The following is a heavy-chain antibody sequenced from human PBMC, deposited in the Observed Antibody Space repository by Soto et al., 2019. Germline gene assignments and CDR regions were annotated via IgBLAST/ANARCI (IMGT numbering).Heavy chain of an antibody. J-gene: IGHJ4*02. CDR2: IWYDGSNK. Sequence: QVQLVESGGGVVQPGRSLRLSCAASGFTFSSYGMHWVRQAPGKGLEWVAVIWYDGSNKYYADSVKGRFTISRDNSKNTLCLQMNSPRAEDTAVYYCARDTRGRFGELTALDYWGQGTLVTVSS. D-gene: IGHD3-10*01. CDR3: ARDTRGRFGELTALDY. V-gene: IGHV3-33*01. CDR1: GFTFSSYG.